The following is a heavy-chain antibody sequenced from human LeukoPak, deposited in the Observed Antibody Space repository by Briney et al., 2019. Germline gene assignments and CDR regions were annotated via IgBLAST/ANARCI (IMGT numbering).Heavy chain of an antibody. CDR3: AKGSKGGMIVPEERPKYFQN. CDR1: GFTFSNYV. J-gene: IGHJ1*01. D-gene: IGHD2-21*01. CDR2: ISGSGGRT. V-gene: IGHV3-23*01. Sequence: GGSLRLSCAASGFTFSNYVMSWVRQAPGKGLEWVSGISGSGGRTYDADSVKGRFTISRDNSKNTLYLQTNSLRAEDTAVYYCAKGSKGGMIVPEERPKYFQNWGQGTLVTVSS.